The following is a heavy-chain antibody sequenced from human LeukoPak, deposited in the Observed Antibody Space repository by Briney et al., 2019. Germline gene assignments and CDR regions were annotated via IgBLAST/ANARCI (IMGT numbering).Heavy chain of an antibody. Sequence: PGRALRLSCAASGFAFRSYGMHWVRQAPGKGLEWVAVISDDGSKKYYTDSLKDRFIISRDNSKNTLYLQMNNMRPEDTAVYYCAQGRIVVIEGPLDHWGQGTLVTVSS. V-gene: IGHV3-30*18. D-gene: IGHD3-22*01. CDR1: GFAFRSYG. CDR2: ISDDGSKK. J-gene: IGHJ4*02. CDR3: AQGRIVVIEGPLDH.